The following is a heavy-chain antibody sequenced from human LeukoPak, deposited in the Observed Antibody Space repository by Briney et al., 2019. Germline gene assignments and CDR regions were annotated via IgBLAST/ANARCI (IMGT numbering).Heavy chain of an antibody. D-gene: IGHD6-19*01. V-gene: IGHV4-38-2*02. CDR2: IYHSGST. CDR1: GYSISSGYY. J-gene: IGHJ4*02. Sequence: PSETLSLTRTVSGYSISSGYYWSWIRQPPGKGLEWVGSIYHSGSTYYNSSLKSRLTISVDKSKNQFSLKLTSVIVADTAVYYCARGGGIAVAGEWGQGTLVTVSS. CDR3: ARGGGIAVAGE.